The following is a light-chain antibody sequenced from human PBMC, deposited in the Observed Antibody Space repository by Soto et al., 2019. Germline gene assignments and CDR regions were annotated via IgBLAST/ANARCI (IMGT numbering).Light chain of an antibody. V-gene: IGLV2-23*02. J-gene: IGLJ1*01. CDR2: EVN. CDR1: SSNVGSYKL. Sequence: QSSLTQPASVSGSPGQSITISCTGTSSNVGSYKLVSWYQQHPGKAPKLMIFEVNKRPSGVSNRFSGSKSGNTASLTISGLKVEDEADYYCCSSGGSPTYVLGTGTKVNVL. CDR3: CSSGGSPTYV.